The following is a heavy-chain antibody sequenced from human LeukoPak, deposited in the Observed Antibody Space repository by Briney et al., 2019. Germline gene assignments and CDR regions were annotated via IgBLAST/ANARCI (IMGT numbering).Heavy chain of an antibody. CDR2: IYPGDSDT. D-gene: IGHD4-17*01. J-gene: IGHJ6*02. CDR1: GYSFTSYW. CDR3: ARHRGRDYGDLRPLNYYYYGMDV. Sequence: GESLKISCKGSGYSFTSYWIGWVRQMPGKGLEWMGIIYPGDSDTRYSPSFQGQVTISADKSISTAYLQWSSLKASDTAMYYCARHRGRDYGDLRPLNYYYYGMDVWGQGTTVTVSS. V-gene: IGHV5-51*01.